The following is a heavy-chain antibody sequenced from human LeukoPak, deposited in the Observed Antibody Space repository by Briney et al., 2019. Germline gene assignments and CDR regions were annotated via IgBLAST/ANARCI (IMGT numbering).Heavy chain of an antibody. D-gene: IGHD2-2*01. CDR2: IRYEGSNK. CDR3: AKDHRYCSSTSCYVDY. V-gene: IGHV3-30*02. J-gene: IGHJ4*02. Sequence: GGSLRLSCAASGFTFSSYGMHWVRQAPGKGLEWVAFIRYEGSNKYYADSVKGRFTISRDNSKNTLYLQMNSLRAEDTAVYYCAKDHRYCSSTSCYVDYWGQGTLVSVSS. CDR1: GFTFSSYG.